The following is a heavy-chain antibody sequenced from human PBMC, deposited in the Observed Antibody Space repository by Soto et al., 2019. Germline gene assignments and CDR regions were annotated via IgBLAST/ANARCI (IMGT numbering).Heavy chain of an antibody. J-gene: IGHJ4*02. CDR3: AKEHLYSSGQDFDY. CDR1: GFTFSSYG. CDR2: ISYDGSNK. V-gene: IGHV3-30*18. D-gene: IGHD6-19*01. Sequence: GGSLRLSCAASGFTFSSYGMHWVRQAPGKGLEWVAVISYDGSNKYYADSVKGRFTISRDNSKNTLYLQMNSLRAEDTAVYYCAKEHLYSSGQDFDYWGQGTLVTVSS.